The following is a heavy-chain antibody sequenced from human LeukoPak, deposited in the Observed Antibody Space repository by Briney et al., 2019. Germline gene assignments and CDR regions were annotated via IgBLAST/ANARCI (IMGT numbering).Heavy chain of an antibody. D-gene: IGHD6-19*01. CDR2: IIPILGIA. J-gene: IGHJ4*02. V-gene: IGHV1-69*04. CDR1: GGTFSSYT. CDR3: AREDGRGWYGGGH. Sequence: SVKVSCKASGGTFSSYTISWVRQAPGQGLEWMGRIIPILGIANYAQKFQGRVTITADKSTSTAYMELSSLRSEDTAVYYCAREDGRGWYGGGHWGQGTLVTVSS.